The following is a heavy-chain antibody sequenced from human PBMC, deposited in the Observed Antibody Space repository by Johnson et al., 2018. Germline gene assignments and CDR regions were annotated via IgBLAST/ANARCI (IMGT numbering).Heavy chain of an antibody. Sequence: VQLVQSGGGLVKPGGSLRLSCAASGFTFNNAWMNWVRQAPGKGLEWVGRIRSKTDGGTTDYAAHVTGRFTISKDESKNTRYLQMKSLKTGDTAVYYCAKAATTIVRDAEYFQHWGQGALVTVSA. V-gene: IGHV3-15*07. CDR1: GFTFNNAW. CDR2: IRSKTDGGTT. J-gene: IGHJ1*01. D-gene: IGHD4-17*01. CDR3: AKAATTIVRDAEYFQH.